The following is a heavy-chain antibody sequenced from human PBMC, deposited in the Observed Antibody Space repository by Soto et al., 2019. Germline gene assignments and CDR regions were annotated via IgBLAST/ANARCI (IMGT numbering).Heavy chain of an antibody. J-gene: IGHJ5*02. CDR2: IYYSGST. CDR3: ASSLNDYGSVSYYNRPRFGSNRFDP. V-gene: IGHV4-39*01. CDR1: GGSISSSSYY. Sequence: QLQLQESGPGLVKPSETLPLTCTVSGGSISSSSYYWGWIRQPPGKGLEWIGSIYYSGSTYYNPSIKCRVTISVDTSKNQFSLKLSPVTAADTAVYYCASSLNDYGSVSYYNRPRFGSNRFDPWGQGTLVTVSS. D-gene: IGHD3-10*01.